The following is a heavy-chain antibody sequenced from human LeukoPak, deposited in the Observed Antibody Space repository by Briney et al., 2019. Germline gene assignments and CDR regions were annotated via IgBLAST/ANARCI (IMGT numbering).Heavy chain of an antibody. Sequence: SETLSLTCAVYGGSFSGYYWSWIRQPPGKGLEWIGEINHSGSTNYNPSLKSRVTISVDTSKNQFSLKLSSVTAADTAVYYCARQTYDILTGYLIEPNDYWGQGTLVTVSS. CDR2: INHSGST. V-gene: IGHV4-34*01. CDR1: GGSFSGYY. CDR3: ARQTYDILTGYLIEPNDY. J-gene: IGHJ4*02. D-gene: IGHD3-9*01.